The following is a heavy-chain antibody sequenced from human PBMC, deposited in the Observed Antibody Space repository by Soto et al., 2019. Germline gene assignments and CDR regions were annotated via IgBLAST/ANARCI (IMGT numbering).Heavy chain of an antibody. J-gene: IGHJ4*02. Sequence: PGGSLRLSCAASGFTFSSRWMHWVRQAPGKGLVWVSRINRDGTTTGYADSVKGRFTISRDNAKNTLYLQMNSLRAEDTAVYYCAKANYYDSSGYYYLGYWGQGTLVTVSS. CDR1: GFTFSSRW. CDR3: AKANYYDSSGYYYLGY. V-gene: IGHV3-74*01. D-gene: IGHD3-22*01. CDR2: INRDGTTT.